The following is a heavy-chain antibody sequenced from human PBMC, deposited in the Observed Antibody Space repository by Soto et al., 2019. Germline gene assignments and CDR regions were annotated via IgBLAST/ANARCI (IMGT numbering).Heavy chain of an antibody. CDR2: ISGSGGST. V-gene: IGHV3-23*01. CDR3: AKDGNWNYYDSSGPPVPDY. J-gene: IGHJ4*02. Sequence: SLRLSCAASGFTFSSYAMSWVRQAPGRGLEWVSAISGSGGSTYYADSVKGRFTISRDNSKNTLYLQMNSLRAEDTAVYYCAKDGNWNYYDSSGPPVPDYWGQGTLVTVPS. CDR1: GFTFSSYA. D-gene: IGHD3-22*01.